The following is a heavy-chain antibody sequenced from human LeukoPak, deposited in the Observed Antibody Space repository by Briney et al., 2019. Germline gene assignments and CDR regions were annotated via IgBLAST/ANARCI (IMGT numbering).Heavy chain of an antibody. CDR2: ISWDGGSP. Sequence: PGGSLRLSSAASGFTFDDYAMHWVRQAPRKGLEWVSLISWDGGSPYYADSVKGRFTISRDNSKNSLYLQMNSLRAEDTALYYCATAYGSGSPFDYWGQGTLVTVSS. D-gene: IGHD3-10*01. CDR1: GFTFDDYA. CDR3: ATAYGSGSPFDY. V-gene: IGHV3-43D*04. J-gene: IGHJ4*02.